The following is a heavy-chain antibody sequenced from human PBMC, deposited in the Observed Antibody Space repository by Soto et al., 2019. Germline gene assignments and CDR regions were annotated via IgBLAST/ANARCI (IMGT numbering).Heavy chain of an antibody. CDR3: AKDRGGYCSSTSCISYYGMDV. V-gene: IGHV3-23*01. CDR1: GFTFSSYA. D-gene: IGHD2-2*01. J-gene: IGHJ6*02. CDR2: ISGSGGST. Sequence: EVQLLESGGGLVQPGGSLRLSCAASGFTFSSYAMSWVRQAPGKGLEWVSAISGSGGSTYYADSVKGRFTISRDNSKNTLYLQMNSLRAEDTAVYYCAKDRGGYCSSTSCISYYGMDVWGQGTTVTVSS.